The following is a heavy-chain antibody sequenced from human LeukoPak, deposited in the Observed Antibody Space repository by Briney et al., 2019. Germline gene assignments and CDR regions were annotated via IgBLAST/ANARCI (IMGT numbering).Heavy chain of an antibody. D-gene: IGHD3-10*01. J-gene: IGHJ4*02. CDR3: ARGSPSGSYYLMGD. CDR1: GYTFTSCA. V-gene: IGHV7-4-1*02. CDR2: INTNTGNP. Sequence: ASVKVSCKASGYTFTSCAMKWVRQAPGQGLEWMGWINTNTGNPTYAQGFTGRFVFSLDTSVSTAYLQISSLKAEDTAVYYCARGSPSGSYYLMGDWGQGTLVTVSS.